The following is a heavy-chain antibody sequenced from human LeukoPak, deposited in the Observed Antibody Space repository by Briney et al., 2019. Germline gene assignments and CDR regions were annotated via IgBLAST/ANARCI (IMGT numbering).Heavy chain of an antibody. D-gene: IGHD3-22*01. V-gene: IGHV3-30-3*01. CDR2: ISYDGSNK. CDR1: GFTFSSYA. J-gene: IGHJ4*02. Sequence: GRSLRLSCAASGFTFSSYAMHWVRQAPGKGLEWVAVISYDGSNKYYADSVKGRFTISRDNSKNTLYLQMNSLRAEDTAVYYCALAYYYDSSEDYWGQGTLVTVSS. CDR3: ALAYYYDSSEDY.